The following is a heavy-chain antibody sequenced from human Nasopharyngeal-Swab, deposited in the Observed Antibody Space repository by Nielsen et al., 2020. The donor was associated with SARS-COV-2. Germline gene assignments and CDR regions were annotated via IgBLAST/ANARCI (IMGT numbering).Heavy chain of an antibody. J-gene: IGHJ4*02. CDR2: IKQDGSEK. CDR3: ASDPCVYVWGGEGVFDY. D-gene: IGHD3-16*01. CDR1: GFTFSSYW. V-gene: IGHV3-7*01. Sequence: GGSLRLSCAASGFTFSSYWMSWVRQAPGKGREWVANIKQDGSEKYYVDSVKGQFTISRDNSKNTLYLQMNSLRAEDTAVYYVASDPCVYVWGGEGVFDYWGQGTLVTVSS.